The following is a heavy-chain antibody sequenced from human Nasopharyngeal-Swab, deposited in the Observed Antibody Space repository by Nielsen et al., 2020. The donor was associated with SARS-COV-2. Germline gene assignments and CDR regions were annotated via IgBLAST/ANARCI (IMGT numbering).Heavy chain of an antibody. D-gene: IGHD3-3*01. CDR3: AKGASRYYDFWSGYSDY. V-gene: IGHV3-30*18. CDR2: ISYDGCNK. Sequence: GESLKISCAASGFTFSSYGMHWVRQAPGKGLEWVAVISYDGCNKYYADSVKGRFTISSDNSKNTLYLQMNSLRDEHTAVYYCAKGASRYYDFWSGYSDYWGQGTLVTVSS. J-gene: IGHJ4*02. CDR1: GFTFSSYG.